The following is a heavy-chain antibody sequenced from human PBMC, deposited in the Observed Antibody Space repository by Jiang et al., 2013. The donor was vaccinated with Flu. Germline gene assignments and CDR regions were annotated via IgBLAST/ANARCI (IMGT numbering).Heavy chain of an antibody. D-gene: IGHD2-2*01. CDR3: ARERCDTTSCHLDY. Sequence: VQLVESGAEVKKPGASVKVSCKGSGYTFDGHDMYWVRQAPGQGLEWMGRINPYSGNTHYVQKFQGRVTLTRDTSISTAYMEVGRLRSDDTAIYFCARERCDTTSCHLDYWGQGTLVTVS. CDR1: GYTFDGHD. CDR2: INPYSGNT. J-gene: IGHJ4*02. V-gene: IGHV1-2*06.